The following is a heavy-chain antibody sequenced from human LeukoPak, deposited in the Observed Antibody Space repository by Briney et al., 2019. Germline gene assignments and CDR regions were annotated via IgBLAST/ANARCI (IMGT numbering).Heavy chain of an antibody. CDR3: ARDQYSSGWYYGSWFDP. CDR2: IYYSGST. J-gene: IGHJ5*02. V-gene: IGHV4-59*12. CDR1: GGSISSYY. D-gene: IGHD6-19*01. Sequence: SETLSLTCTVSGGSISSYYWSWIRQPPGKGLEWLGYIYYSGSTYYNPSLKSRVTISVDTSKNQFSLKLSSVTAADTAVYYCARDQYSSGWYYGSWFDPWGQGTLVTVSS.